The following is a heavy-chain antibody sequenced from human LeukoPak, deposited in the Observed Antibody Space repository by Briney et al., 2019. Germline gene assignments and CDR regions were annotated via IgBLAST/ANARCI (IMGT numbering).Heavy chain of an antibody. D-gene: IGHD2-15*01. Sequence: GASVKVSCKASGCTFTSYGISWVRQAPGQGLEWMGWISAYNGNTNYAQKLQGRVTMTTDTSTSTAYMELRSLRSDDTAVYYCARYWNYCSGGSCRPYYFDYWGQGTLVTVSS. V-gene: IGHV1-18*01. J-gene: IGHJ4*02. CDR1: GCTFTSYG. CDR3: ARYWNYCSGGSCRPYYFDY. CDR2: ISAYNGNT.